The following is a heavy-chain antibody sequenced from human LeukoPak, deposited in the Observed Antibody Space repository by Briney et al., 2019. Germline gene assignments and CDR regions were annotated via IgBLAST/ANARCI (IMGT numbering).Heavy chain of an antibody. CDR2: ISDSGGST. Sequence: GPLRLSCAASGFPFSNYAMSWVRQGPGKGLEWVSSISDSGGSTYYADSEKGRFTISRDNTKNTLFLQMNSLRAEDTAIYYCARAGAISWGQGTLVTVSS. CDR1: GFPFSNYA. D-gene: IGHD3-10*01. V-gene: IGHV3-23*01. CDR3: ARAGAIS. J-gene: IGHJ4*02.